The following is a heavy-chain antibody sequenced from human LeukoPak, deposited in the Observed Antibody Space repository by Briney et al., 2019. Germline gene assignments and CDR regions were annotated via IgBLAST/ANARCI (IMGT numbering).Heavy chain of an antibody. D-gene: IGHD6-19*01. J-gene: IGHJ5*02. V-gene: IGHV1-46*01. Sequence: ASVKVSCKASGYTLTSYYMHWVRQAPGQGLEWMGIINPSGGSTSYAQKFQGRVTMTRDTSTSTVYMELSSLRSEDTAVYYCARDSSGSTARASNWFDPWGQGTLVTVSS. CDR2: INPSGGST. CDR1: GYTLTSYY. CDR3: ARDSSGSTARASNWFDP.